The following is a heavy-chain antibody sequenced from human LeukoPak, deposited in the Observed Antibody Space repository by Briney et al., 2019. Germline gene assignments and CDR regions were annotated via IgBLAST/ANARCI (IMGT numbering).Heavy chain of an antibody. D-gene: IGHD1-26*01. V-gene: IGHV4-38-2*01. CDR3: ARHTKRVGNWFDP. J-gene: IGHJ5*02. CDR2: IYHSGST. Sequence: SETLSLTCAVSGYSISSGYYWGRIRQPPGKGLEWIGSIYHSGSTYYNPSLKSRVTISVDTSKNQFSLKLSSVTAGDTAVYYCARHTKRVGNWFDPWGQGTLVTVSS. CDR1: GYSISSGYY.